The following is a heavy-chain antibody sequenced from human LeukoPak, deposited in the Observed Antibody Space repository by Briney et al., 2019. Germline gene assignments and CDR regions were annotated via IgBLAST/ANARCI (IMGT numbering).Heavy chain of an antibody. CDR2: ISSSSSSYI. J-gene: IGHJ3*02. CDR3: ARDLPNYDRSAFDI. D-gene: IGHD3-22*01. CDR1: GFTFSSYS. Sequence: GGSLRLSCAASGFTFSSYSMNWVRQAPGKGLEWVSSISSSSSSYIYYADSVKGRFTISRDNAKNSLYLQMNSLRAEDTAVYYCARDLPNYDRSAFDIWGQGTMVTVSS. V-gene: IGHV3-21*01.